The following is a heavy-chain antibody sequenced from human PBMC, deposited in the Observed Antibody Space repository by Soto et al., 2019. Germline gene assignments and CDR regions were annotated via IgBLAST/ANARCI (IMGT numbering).Heavy chain of an antibody. V-gene: IGHV4-39*01. D-gene: IGHD3-3*01. Sequence: SETLSLTCTVSGGSINSSSYYWGWIRQPPGKGLEWIGSIYYSGSTYYNPSLKSRVTISVDTSKNQFSLKLSSVTAADTAVYYCARHITIFGVVMEGWFDPWGQGTLVTVSS. J-gene: IGHJ5*02. CDR3: ARHITIFGVVMEGWFDP. CDR1: GGSINSSSYY. CDR2: IYYSGST.